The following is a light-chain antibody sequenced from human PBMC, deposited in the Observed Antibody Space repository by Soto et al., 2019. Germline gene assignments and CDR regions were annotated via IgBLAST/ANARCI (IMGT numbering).Light chain of an antibody. V-gene: IGKV3-20*01. CDR3: QQYGSFPLT. CDR1: QSVNNRY. J-gene: IGKJ4*01. Sequence: EIVLTQSPGTLSLSPGERATLSCRASQSVNNRYFAWYQQKRGQAPRLLIYGASRRSTGIPERFSGSGSGTDFTLTISRLEPEDFAVYYCQQYGSFPLTFGGGTKVEIK. CDR2: GAS.